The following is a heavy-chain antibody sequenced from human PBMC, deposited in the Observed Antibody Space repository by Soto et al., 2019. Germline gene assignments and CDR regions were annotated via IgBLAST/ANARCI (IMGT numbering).Heavy chain of an antibody. CDR3: ARAGQGYSRQNFDY. D-gene: IGHD6-13*01. J-gene: IGHJ4*02. CDR2: IYYSGST. Sequence: SETLSLTCTVSGGSISSYYWSWIRQPPGKGLEWIGYIYYSGSTNYNPSLKSRVTISVDTSKNQFSLKLSSVTAADTAVYYCARAGQGYSRQNFDYWGQGTLVTVSS. CDR1: GGSISSYY. V-gene: IGHV4-59*01.